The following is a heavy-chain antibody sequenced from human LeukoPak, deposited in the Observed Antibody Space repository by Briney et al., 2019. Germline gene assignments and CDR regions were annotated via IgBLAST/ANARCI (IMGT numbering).Heavy chain of an antibody. CDR3: ASYQLLYTDAFDI. CDR2: IYISGST. J-gene: IGHJ3*02. CDR1: GGSISSGSYY. D-gene: IGHD2-2*02. V-gene: IGHV4-61*02. Sequence: PSQTLSLTCTVSGGSISSGSYYWSWIRQPAGKGLEWIGRIYISGSTNYNPSLKSRVTISVDTSKTQFSLKLSSVTAADTAVYYCASYQLLYTDAFDIWGQGTMVTVSS.